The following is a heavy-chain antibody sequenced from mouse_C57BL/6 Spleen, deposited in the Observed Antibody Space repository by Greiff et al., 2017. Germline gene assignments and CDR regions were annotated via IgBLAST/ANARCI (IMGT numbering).Heavy chain of an antibody. V-gene: IGHV5-6*01. CDR1: GFTFSSYG. Sequence: EVKVVESGGDLVKPGGSLKLSCAASGFTFSSYGMSWVRQTPDKRLEWVATISSGGSYTYYPDSVKGRFTISRDNAKNTLYLQMSSLKSEDTAMYYCARPYDYDEAWFAYWGQGTLVTVSA. CDR3: ARPYDYDEAWFAY. CDR2: ISSGGSYT. D-gene: IGHD2-4*01. J-gene: IGHJ3*01.